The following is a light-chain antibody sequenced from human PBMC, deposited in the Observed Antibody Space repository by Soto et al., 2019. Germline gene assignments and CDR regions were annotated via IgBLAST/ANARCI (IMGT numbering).Light chain of an antibody. CDR3: SSSTTTNTRQIV. Sequence: QSVLTQPASLSGSPGQSITISCTGTSSDVGGYNYVSWYQHHPGKAPKLIIYDVSNRPSGVSTRFSGSKSDNTASLTISGLQPEDEADYHCSSSTTTNTRQIVSGTGTKVTVL. J-gene: IGLJ1*01. CDR2: DVS. CDR1: SSDVGGYNY. V-gene: IGLV2-14*03.